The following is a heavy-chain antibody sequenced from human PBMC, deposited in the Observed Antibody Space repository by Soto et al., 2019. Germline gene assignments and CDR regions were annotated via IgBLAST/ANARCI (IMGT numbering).Heavy chain of an antibody. Sequence: DVQLVESGGGLVKPGGSLILSCAASGFTFSNSWMNWVRQAPGKGLEWVGRIKSKRDGGTMDYAAPVKDRFTISREDSKNTLFLQMNTVTAEDTAIYYCTELYSDYWGQGILVIVSS. CDR2: IKSKRDGGTM. CDR1: GFTFSNSW. J-gene: IGHJ4*02. V-gene: IGHV3-15*07. CDR3: TELYSDY.